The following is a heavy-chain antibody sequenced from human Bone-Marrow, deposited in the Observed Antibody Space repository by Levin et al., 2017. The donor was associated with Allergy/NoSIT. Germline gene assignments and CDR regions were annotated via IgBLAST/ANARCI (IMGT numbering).Heavy chain of an antibody. CDR3: ARPTLCGATRCSGPLDY. Sequence: SETLSLTCAVYGESFSSYYWTWIRQPPGKGLEWVGEINDSGHTYYNPSLKSRVTISVDRSKNQFSLKLTSVTAADTALYYCARPTLCGATRCSGPLDYWGQGSLVTVSS. V-gene: IGHV4-34*01. D-gene: IGHD2-2*01. CDR1: GESFSSYY. CDR2: INDSGHT. J-gene: IGHJ4*02.